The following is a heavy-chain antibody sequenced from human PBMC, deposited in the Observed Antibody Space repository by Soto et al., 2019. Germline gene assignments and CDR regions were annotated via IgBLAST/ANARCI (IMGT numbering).Heavy chain of an antibody. V-gene: IGHV3-33*05. CDR3: ARWGTTGGLDV. Sequence: QVQLVESGGGVVQPGTSLRLSCVGSGFTFRSYVIHWVRQAPGKGVEWVALTSYDGSNNFDVDFVKGRFTISRHNSRNTVELQMDSLRFEDTALYYCARWGTTGGLDVWGQGTLVSVSS. D-gene: IGHD3-16*01. CDR2: TSYDGSNN. J-gene: IGHJ4*02. CDR1: GFTFRSYV.